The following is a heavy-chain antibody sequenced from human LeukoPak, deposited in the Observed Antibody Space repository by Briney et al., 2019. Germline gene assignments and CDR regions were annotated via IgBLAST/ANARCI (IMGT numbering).Heavy chain of an antibody. CDR2: ISYDGSDK. CDR1: GFTFSSYA. V-gene: IGHV3-30*04. CDR3: ARAVYRSGGYYFDY. Sequence: GRSLRLSCAASGFTFSSYAMQWVRQAPGKGLEWVAVISYDGSDKNYADSVKGRFTISRDNSMDTLYLQMNSLRAEDTAVYYCARAVYRSGGYYFDYWAQGILVTVSS. J-gene: IGHJ4*02. D-gene: IGHD6-19*01.